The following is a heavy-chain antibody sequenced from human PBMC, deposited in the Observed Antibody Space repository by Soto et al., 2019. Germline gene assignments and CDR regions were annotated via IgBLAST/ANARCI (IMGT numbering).Heavy chain of an antibody. Sequence: VASVKVSCKASGYTFTSYGISWVRQAPGQGLEWMGWISAYNGNTNYAQKLQGRVTITADESTSTAYMELSSLRSEDTAVYYCARDNGELDPWALDYWGQGTLVTVSS. CDR1: GYTFTSYG. J-gene: IGHJ4*02. V-gene: IGHV1-18*01. CDR2: ISAYNGNT. CDR3: ARDNGELDPWALDY. D-gene: IGHD1-1*01.